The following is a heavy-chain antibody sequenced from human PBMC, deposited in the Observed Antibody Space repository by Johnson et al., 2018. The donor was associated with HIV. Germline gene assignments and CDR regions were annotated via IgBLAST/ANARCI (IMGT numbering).Heavy chain of an antibody. J-gene: IGHJ3*02. Sequence: QMQLVESGGGVVQPGGSLRLSCAASGFTFSSSAMHWVRQAPGKGLEWLAVISYDGSNKYYADSVKGRFTISRDNAKNSLYLQMNSLRAEDTAVYYCARLEDRGRGAFDIWGHGTLVTVSS. D-gene: IGHD3-10*01. V-gene: IGHV3-30*04. CDR2: ISYDGSNK. CDR1: GFTFSSSA. CDR3: ARLEDRGRGAFDI.